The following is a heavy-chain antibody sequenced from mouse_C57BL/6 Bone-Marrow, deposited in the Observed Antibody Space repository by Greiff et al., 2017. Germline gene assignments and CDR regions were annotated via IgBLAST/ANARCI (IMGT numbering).Heavy chain of an antibody. CDR3: ARGLSGFAY. Sequence: ESGPGLVKPSQSLSLTCSVTGYSITSGYYWNWIRQFPGNKLEWMGYISYDGSNNYNPSLKNRISITRDTSKNQFFLKLNSVTTEDTATYYCARGLSGFAYWGQGTLVTVSA. J-gene: IGHJ3*01. CDR2: ISYDGSN. V-gene: IGHV3-6*01. D-gene: IGHD2-4*01. CDR1: GYSITSGYY.